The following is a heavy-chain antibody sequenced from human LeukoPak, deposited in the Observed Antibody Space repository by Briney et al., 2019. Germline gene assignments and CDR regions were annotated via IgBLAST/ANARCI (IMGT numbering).Heavy chain of an antibody. J-gene: IGHJ4*02. D-gene: IGHD1-14*01. Sequence: GGSLRLSCAASGFTFSDYYMTWIRQAPGKGLGWVSYISSSGSTIYYADSVKGRFTISRDNAKNSLYLQMNSLRVEDTAVYYCARESRYSFDYWGQGTLVTVSS. V-gene: IGHV3-11*01. CDR1: GFTFSDYY. CDR3: ARESRYSFDY. CDR2: ISSSGSTI.